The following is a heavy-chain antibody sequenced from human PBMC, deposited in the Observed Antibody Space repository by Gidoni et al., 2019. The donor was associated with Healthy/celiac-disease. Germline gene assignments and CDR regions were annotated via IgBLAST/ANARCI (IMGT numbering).Heavy chain of an antibody. CDR3: ARPHSSGWYGGVDY. Sequence: GWIRQPPGKGLEWIGSIYYSGSTYYNPSLMSRVTISVDTSKNQFSLKLSSVTAADTAVYYCARPHSSGWYGGVDYWGQGTLVTVSS. CDR2: IYYSGST. J-gene: IGHJ4*02. V-gene: IGHV4-39*01. D-gene: IGHD6-19*01.